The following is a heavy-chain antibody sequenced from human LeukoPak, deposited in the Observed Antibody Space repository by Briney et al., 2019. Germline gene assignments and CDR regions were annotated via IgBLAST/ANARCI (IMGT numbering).Heavy chain of an antibody. J-gene: IGHJ4*02. Sequence: GGSLRLSCAASGFTFSGSAMHWVRQASGKGLEWVGRIRSKANSYATAYAASVKGRFTISRDDSKNTVYLQMNSLKTEDTAVYYCTRSSPPGPSRDYWGQGTLVTVSS. CDR1: GFTFSGSA. V-gene: IGHV3-73*01. CDR2: IRSKANSYAT. D-gene: IGHD6-6*01. CDR3: TRSSPPGPSRDY.